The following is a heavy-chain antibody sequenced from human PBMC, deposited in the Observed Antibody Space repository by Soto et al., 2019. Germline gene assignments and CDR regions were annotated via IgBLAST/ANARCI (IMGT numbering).Heavy chain of an antibody. CDR1: GGSISGYY. J-gene: IGHJ3*02. V-gene: IGHV4-59*01. CDR2: IYYSGST. D-gene: IGHD1-20*01. CDR3: ARAITSTSHAFDI. Sequence: PSETLSLTCTASGGSISGYYWSWIRQPPGKGLEWIGYIYYSGSTNYNPSLKSRVTISVDTSKNQFSLKLSSVAAADTAVYYCARAITSTSHAFDIWGQGTMVTV.